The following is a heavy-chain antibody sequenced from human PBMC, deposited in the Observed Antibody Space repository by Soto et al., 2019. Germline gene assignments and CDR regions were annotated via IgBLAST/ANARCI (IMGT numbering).Heavy chain of an antibody. J-gene: IGHJ6*02. CDR3: ARSNIGDYYDSSGSLYGMDV. Sequence: LKISCKGSGYSFTSYWISWVRQMPGKGLEWMGRIDPSDSYTNYSPSFQGHVTISADKSISTAYLQWSSLKASDTAMYYCARSNIGDYYDSSGSLYGMDVWGQGTTVTVSS. V-gene: IGHV5-10-1*01. D-gene: IGHD3-22*01. CDR1: GYSFTSYW. CDR2: IDPSDSYT.